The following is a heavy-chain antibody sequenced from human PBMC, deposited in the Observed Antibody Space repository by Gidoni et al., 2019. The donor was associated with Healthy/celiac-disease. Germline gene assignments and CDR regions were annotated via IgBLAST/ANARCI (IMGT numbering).Heavy chain of an antibody. Sequence: EVQLVESVGGLVQPGGSLRLSCAASGFTFSSYDMHWVRQATGKGLEGVSAIGTAGDTYYPGSVKGRFTISRENAKNSLYLQMNSLRAGDTAVYYCARGGWPVGATTFDYWGQGTLVTVSS. CDR2: IGTAGDT. D-gene: IGHD1-26*01. J-gene: IGHJ4*02. CDR1: GFTFSSYD. CDR3: ARGGWPVGATTFDY. V-gene: IGHV3-13*01.